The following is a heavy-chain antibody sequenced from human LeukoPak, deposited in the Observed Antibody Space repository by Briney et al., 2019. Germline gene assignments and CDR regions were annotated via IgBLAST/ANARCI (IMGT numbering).Heavy chain of an antibody. CDR3: ARGAPLVDARRSNWFDP. V-gene: IGHV4-34*01. D-gene: IGHD2-15*01. CDR2: INHSGST. Sequence: SETLSLTCAVYGGSFSGYYWSWIRQPPGKGLEWIGEINHSGSTNYNPSLKSRVTISVDTSKNQFSLKLSSVTAADTAVYYCARGAPLVDARRSNWFDPWGQGTLVTVSS. J-gene: IGHJ5*02. CDR1: GGSFSGYY.